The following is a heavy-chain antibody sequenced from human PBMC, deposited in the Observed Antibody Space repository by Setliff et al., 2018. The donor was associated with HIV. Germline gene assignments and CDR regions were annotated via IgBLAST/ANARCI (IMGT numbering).Heavy chain of an antibody. CDR1: GGSISGKH. V-gene: IGHV4-4*07. Sequence: PSETLSLTCTVSGGSISGKHWSWIRQPAGKGLEWIGRFYSGGITSYNPSLKSRVTMLLDTSKNQFSLKLSSVTAADTAVYYCARDFLQYGFSYFDYWGQGSLVTVSS. D-gene: IGHD3-10*01. J-gene: IGHJ4*02. CDR2: FYSGGIT. CDR3: ARDFLQYGFSYFDY.